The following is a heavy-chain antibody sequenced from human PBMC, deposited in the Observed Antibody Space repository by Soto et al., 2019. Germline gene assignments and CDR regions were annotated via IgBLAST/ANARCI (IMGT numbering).Heavy chain of an antibody. CDR2: INPSGGST. CDR1: GYTFTSYY. J-gene: IGHJ1*01. V-gene: IGHV1-46*01. CDR3: ARATSLECLTSYFQH. D-gene: IGHD3-3*01. Sequence: ASVKVSFKASGYTFTSYYMHWVRQAPGQGLEWMGIINPSGGSTSYAQKFQGRVTMTRDTSTSTVYMELSSLRSEDTAVYYCARATSLECLTSYFQHWGQGTLVTVSS.